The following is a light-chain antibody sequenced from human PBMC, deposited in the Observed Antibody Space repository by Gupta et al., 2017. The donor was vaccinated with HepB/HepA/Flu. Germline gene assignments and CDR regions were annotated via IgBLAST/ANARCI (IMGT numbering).Light chain of an antibody. Sequence: QLVLTQSPSASASLGASVKLTCTQSSGHSSYAIAWHQQQPEKGPRYLMKLNSDGSHSKGDGIPDRFSGSSSGAERYLTISSLQSEDEADYYCQNWGTGFHVVFGGGTKLTVL. J-gene: IGLJ2*01. CDR2: LNSDGSH. CDR1: SGHSSYA. CDR3: QNWGTGFHVV. V-gene: IGLV4-69*01.